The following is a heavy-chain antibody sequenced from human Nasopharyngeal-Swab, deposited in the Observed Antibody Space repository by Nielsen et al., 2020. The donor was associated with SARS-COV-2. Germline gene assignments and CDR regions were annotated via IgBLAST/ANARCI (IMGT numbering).Heavy chain of an antibody. D-gene: IGHD1-26*01. V-gene: IGHV3-48*02. J-gene: IGHJ4*02. CDR2: ISSNSDTK. CDR1: GFTFSNFR. Sequence: GESLKISRAASGFTFSNFRMNWVRQAPGKGLEWVSCISSNSDTKYYADSVKGRFTISRDNAKNSLYLQMSSLRDEDTAVYYCVREFEATGATYLDYWGLGTLVTVSS. CDR3: VREFEATGATYLDY.